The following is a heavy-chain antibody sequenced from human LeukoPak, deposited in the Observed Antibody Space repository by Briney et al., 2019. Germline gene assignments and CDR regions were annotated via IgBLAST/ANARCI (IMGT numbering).Heavy chain of an antibody. D-gene: IGHD3-9*01. J-gene: IGHJ5*02. CDR3: ARDRDDILTGSHWFDP. V-gene: IGHV4-31*03. CDR2: IYYSGST. CDR1: GGSISSGGYY. Sequence: ASQTLSLTCTASGGSISSGGYYWSWIRQHPGKGLEWIGYIYYSGSTYYNPSLKSRVTISVDTSKNQFSLKLSSVTAADTAVYYCARDRDDILTGSHWFDPWGQGTLVTVSS.